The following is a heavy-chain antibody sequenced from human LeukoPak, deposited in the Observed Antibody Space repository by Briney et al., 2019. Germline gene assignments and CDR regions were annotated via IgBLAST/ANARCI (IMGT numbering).Heavy chain of an antibody. D-gene: IGHD3-22*01. J-gene: IGHJ6*02. CDR3: ARTNYYDSSGYQGAGTYYYGMDV. Sequence: SVKVSCKASGGTFSSYAISWVRQAPGQGLEWVGRIIPILGMTTYAQKFQGRVTITADKSTSTAYMELSSLRSDDTAVYYCARTNYYDSSGYQGAGTYYYGMDVWGPGTTVTVSS. CDR2: IIPILGMT. CDR1: GGTFSSYA. V-gene: IGHV1-69*04.